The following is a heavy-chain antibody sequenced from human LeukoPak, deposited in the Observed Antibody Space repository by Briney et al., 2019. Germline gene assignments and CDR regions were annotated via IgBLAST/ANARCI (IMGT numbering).Heavy chain of an antibody. Sequence: GGSLRLSCAASGFTFSSYGMHWVRQAPGKGLEWVAVIWYDGSNKYYADSVKGRFTISRDNSKNTLYLQMNSLRVEDTAVYYFARDFSGTPGYWGQGTLVTVSS. J-gene: IGHJ4*02. CDR3: ARDFSGTPGY. CDR2: IWYDGSNK. CDR1: GFTFSSYG. V-gene: IGHV3-33*01. D-gene: IGHD2-2*01.